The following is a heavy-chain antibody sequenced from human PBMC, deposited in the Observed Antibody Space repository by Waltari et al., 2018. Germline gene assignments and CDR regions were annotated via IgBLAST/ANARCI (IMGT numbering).Heavy chain of an antibody. CDR3: ARVWGYSYGYFDY. D-gene: IGHD5-18*01. Sequence: QVQLVESGGGVVQPGRSLRPSCAASGFTFSSYSMHWVRQAPGKGLEWVAVISYDGSNKYYADSVKGRFTISRDNSKNTLYLQMNSLRAEDTAVYYCARVWGYSYGYFDYWGQGTLVTVSS. CDR1: GFTFSSYS. V-gene: IGHV3-30-3*01. J-gene: IGHJ4*02. CDR2: ISYDGSNK.